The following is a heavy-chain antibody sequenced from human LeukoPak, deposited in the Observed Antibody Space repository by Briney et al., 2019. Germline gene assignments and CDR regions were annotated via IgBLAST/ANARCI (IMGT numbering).Heavy chain of an antibody. J-gene: IGHJ3*02. CDR1: GGSISSYY. D-gene: IGHD1-1*01. Sequence: SETLSLTCTVSGGSISSYYWSWIRQPPGKGLEWIGYIYYSGSTNYNPSLKSRVTISVDTSKNQFSLKLNSVTAADTAVYYCARDLGHDHTDAFDIWGQGTMVIVSS. CDR2: IYYSGST. CDR3: ARDLGHDHTDAFDI. V-gene: IGHV4-59*12.